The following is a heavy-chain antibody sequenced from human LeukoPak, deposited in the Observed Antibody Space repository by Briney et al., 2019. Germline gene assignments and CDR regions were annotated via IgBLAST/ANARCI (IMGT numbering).Heavy chain of an antibody. CDR1: GGSISSYY. Sequence: SETLSLTCTVSGGSISSYYWSWIRQPPGKGLEWIGYIYYSGSTNYNPSLKSRVTISVDTSKNQFSLKLSSVTAADTAVYYCARLVWWGYFDYWGQGTLVTVSS. D-gene: IGHD2-8*02. CDR2: IYYSGST. V-gene: IGHV4-59*01. J-gene: IGHJ4*02. CDR3: ARLVWWGYFDY.